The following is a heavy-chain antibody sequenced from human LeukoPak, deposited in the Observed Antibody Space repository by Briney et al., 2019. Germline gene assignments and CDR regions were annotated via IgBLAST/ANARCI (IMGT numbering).Heavy chain of an antibody. V-gene: IGHV3-53*01. Sequence: GGSLRLSCACSGFIVSSSHMSWVRQAPGKGLEWVSAIYSGGDVYYVDSVRGRFTISRDNSKNTLYLQMNSLRAEDTAVYYCARNLHFDHWGQGTLITVSS. J-gene: IGHJ4*02. CDR2: IYSGGDV. CDR3: ARNLHFDH. CDR1: GFIVSSSH.